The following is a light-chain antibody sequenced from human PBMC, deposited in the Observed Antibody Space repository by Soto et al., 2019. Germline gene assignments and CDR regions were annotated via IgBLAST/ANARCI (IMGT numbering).Light chain of an antibody. V-gene: IGKV3-15*01. CDR3: QQYNNWPRV. Sequence: EIVMTQSPATLSVSPGERATLSCRASQSVSSNLAWYQQKPGQPPRLLIYGASTRATGIPARFSGSGSGTEFTLTISSLQSEDFAVYYCQQYNNWPRVFGQGTKLEIK. CDR2: GAS. CDR1: QSVSSN. J-gene: IGKJ2*01.